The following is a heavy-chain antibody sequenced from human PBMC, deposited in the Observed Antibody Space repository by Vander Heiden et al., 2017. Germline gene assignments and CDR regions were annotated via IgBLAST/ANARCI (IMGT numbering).Heavy chain of an antibody. V-gene: IGHV3-33*01. D-gene: IGHD3-3*01. CDR2: IWYDGSNK. Sequence: QVQLVESGGGVVQPGRSLGLSCAASGFTFSSYGMHWVRQAPGKGLEWVAVIWYDGSNKYYADSVKGRFTISRDNSKNTLYLQMNSLRAEDTAVYYCARAPQVLRFLEWLYYFDYWGQGTLVTVSS. CDR1: GFTFSSYG. CDR3: ARAPQVLRFLEWLYYFDY. J-gene: IGHJ4*02.